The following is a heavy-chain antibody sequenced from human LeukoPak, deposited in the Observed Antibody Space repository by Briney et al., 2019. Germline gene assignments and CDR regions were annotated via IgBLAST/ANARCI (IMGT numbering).Heavy chain of an antibody. V-gene: IGHV1-24*01. D-gene: IGHD5-18*01. CDR3: ATAGYSYGLTYYYYGMDV. CDR2: FDPEDGET. Sequence: ASVKVSCKASGGTFSSYAISWVRQAPGKGLEWMGGFDPEDGETIYAQKFQGRVTMTEDTSTDTAYMELSSLRSEDTAVYYCATAGYSYGLTYYYYGMDVWGQGTTVTVSS. J-gene: IGHJ6*02. CDR1: GGTFSSYA.